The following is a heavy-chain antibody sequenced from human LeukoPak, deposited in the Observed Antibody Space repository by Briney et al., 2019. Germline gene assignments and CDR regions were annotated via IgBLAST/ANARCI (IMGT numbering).Heavy chain of an antibody. J-gene: IGHJ4*02. V-gene: IGHV1-18*04. CDR3: ARDDIYDATPLLDY. CDR1: GYTFTSYG. CDR2: ISAYNGNT. D-gene: IGHD3-22*01. Sequence: ASVKVSCKASGYTFTSYGISWVRQAPGHGLEWMGWISAYNGNTNYAQKLQGRVTMTTDTSTSTAYMELRSLRSDDTAVYYCARDDIYDATPLLDYWGQGTLVTVSS.